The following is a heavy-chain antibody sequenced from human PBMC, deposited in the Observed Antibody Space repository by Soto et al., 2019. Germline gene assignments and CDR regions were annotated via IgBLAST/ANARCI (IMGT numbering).Heavy chain of an antibody. V-gene: IGHV4-34*01. Sequence: SETLSLTCAVYGGSFRGYYWSLIRQPPGKGLEWIGEINHSGSTNYNPSLKSRVTISVDTSKNQFSLKLSSVTAADTAVYYCARVSGIYYYGMDVWGQGTTVT. CDR3: ARVSGIYYYGMDV. D-gene: IGHD3-10*01. CDR1: GGSFRGYY. J-gene: IGHJ6*02. CDR2: INHSGST.